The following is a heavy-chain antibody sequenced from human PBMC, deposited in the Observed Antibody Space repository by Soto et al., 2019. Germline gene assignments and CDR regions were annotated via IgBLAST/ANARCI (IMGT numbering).Heavy chain of an antibody. V-gene: IGHV4-39*01. CDR2: IYYSGST. D-gene: IGHD1-1*01. Sequence: QLQLQESGPGLVKPSETLSLTCTVSGGSISSSSYYWGWIRQPPGKGLEWIGSIYYSGSTYYNPSLKSRVTISVDTSKNQFSLKLSSVTAADTAVYYCARLESHWHNACIDYWGQGTLVTVSS. J-gene: IGHJ4*02. CDR1: GGSISSSSYY. CDR3: ARLESHWHNACIDY.